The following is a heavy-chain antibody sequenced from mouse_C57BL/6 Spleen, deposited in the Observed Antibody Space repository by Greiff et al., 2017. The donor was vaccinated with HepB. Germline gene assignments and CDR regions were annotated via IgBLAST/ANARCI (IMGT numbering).Heavy chain of an antibody. J-gene: IGHJ3*01. CDR2: IYPGSGST. CDR3: ARANYDYDLAWFAY. V-gene: IGHV1-55*01. Sequence: QVHVKQPGAELVKPGALVKMSCKASGYTFTSYWITWVKQRPGQGLEWIGDIYPGSGSTNYNEKFKSKATLTVDTSSSTAYMQLSSLTSEDSAVYYCARANYDYDLAWFAYWGQGTLVTVSA. D-gene: IGHD2-4*01. CDR1: GYTFTSYW.